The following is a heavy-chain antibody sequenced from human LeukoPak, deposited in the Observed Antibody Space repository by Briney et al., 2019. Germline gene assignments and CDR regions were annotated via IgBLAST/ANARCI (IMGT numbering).Heavy chain of an antibody. CDR1: GNSLSELS. CDR2: FDPEEAKM. Sequence: ASVTVSCKVSGNSLSELSIQWVRQAPGKGLECVGGFDPEEAKMVYAQNFQGRVTMTEDTSTQTAYMKLSGLTSGDTAVYYCTTRSGDFWSGFVNWGQGTLVTVSS. CDR3: TTRSGDFWSGFVN. D-gene: IGHD3-3*01. V-gene: IGHV1-24*01. J-gene: IGHJ4*02.